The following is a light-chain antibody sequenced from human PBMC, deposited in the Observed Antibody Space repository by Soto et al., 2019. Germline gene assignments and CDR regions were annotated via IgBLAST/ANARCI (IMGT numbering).Light chain of an antibody. V-gene: IGKV1-5*01. J-gene: IGKJ5*01. CDR3: QQLKSNLIT. CDR2: GAS. CDR1: QSISSW. Sequence: DIQMTQFPSTLSAYVGDRVTITCRASQSISSWLAWYQQKPGKAPKLLIFGASSLESGVPSSFSGSGSGTEFTLTISSMQPEDFATYYCQQLKSNLITFGQGTRLEIK.